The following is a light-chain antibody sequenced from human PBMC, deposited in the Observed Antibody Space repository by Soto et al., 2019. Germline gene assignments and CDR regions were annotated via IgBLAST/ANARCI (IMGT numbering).Light chain of an antibody. Sequence: EIVLTQSPATLSLSPGERATLSCRASQSVSSSLAWYQQKPGQAPRLLIYDTSNRATGIPARFSGSGSGTDFTLTISSLEPEDFAVYYCQQRSNWPTFVQGTKVEI. J-gene: IGKJ1*01. CDR2: DTS. CDR3: QQRSNWPT. V-gene: IGKV3-11*01. CDR1: QSVSSS.